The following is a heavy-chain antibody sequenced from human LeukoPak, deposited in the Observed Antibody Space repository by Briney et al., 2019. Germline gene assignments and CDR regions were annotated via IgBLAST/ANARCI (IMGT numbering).Heavy chain of an antibody. CDR2: ISGSGGST. D-gene: IGHD2/OR15-2a*01. V-gene: IGHV3-23*01. Sequence: GGSLRLSCAASGFTFSSYAMSWVRQAPGKGLEWVSAISGSGGSTYYADSVKGRFTISRDNSKSTLYLQMNSLRVEDTAVYYCARSGYYNTGDQLGGYWGQGTLVTVSS. J-gene: IGHJ4*02. CDR1: GFTFSSYA. CDR3: ARSGYYNTGDQLGGY.